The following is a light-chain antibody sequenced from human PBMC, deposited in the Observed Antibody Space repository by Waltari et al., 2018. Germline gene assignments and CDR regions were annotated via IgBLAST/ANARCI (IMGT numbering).Light chain of an antibody. V-gene: IGKV1-6*01. CDR2: AAS. J-gene: IGKJ4*01. CDR3: LQDYNYPLT. Sequence: AIQMTQSPSSLSASVRDRVTITCRASQGIRNDLGWYQQKPGEAPKLLIYAASTLQSGVSSRFSGSGSGTDFTLTISSLQPEDFATYYCLQDYNYPLTFGGGTKVEIK. CDR1: QGIRND.